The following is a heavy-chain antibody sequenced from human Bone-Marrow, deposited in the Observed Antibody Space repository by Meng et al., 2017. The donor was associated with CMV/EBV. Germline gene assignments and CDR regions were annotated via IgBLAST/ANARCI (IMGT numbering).Heavy chain of an antibody. J-gene: IGHJ5*02. D-gene: IGHD6-13*01. CDR3: AMYGYSSSWYVPWFDP. V-gene: IGHV3-23*03. CDR2: IYSGGSST. CDR1: GFTFSSYA. Sequence: GESLKISCAASGFTFSSYAMSWVRQAPGKGLEWVSVIYSGGSSTYYADSVKGRFTISRDNSKNTLYLQMNSLRAEDTAVFYCAMYGYSSSWYVPWFDPLGQGTLVTVSS.